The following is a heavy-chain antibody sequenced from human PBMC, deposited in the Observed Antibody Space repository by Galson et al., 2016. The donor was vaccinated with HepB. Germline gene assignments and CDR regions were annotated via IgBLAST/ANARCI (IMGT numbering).Heavy chain of an antibody. CDR1: GFTFSSYA. Sequence: SLRLSCAASGFTFSSYAMSWVRQAPGKGLEWVSGLSGSGSTYYADSVKGRFTISRDNSKRTLYLQMTSLRAEDTAVYYCAKSWGRYGFHYGMDFWGQGTTVTVSS. J-gene: IGHJ6*02. CDR2: LSGSGST. D-gene: IGHD3-16*01. V-gene: IGHV3-23*01. CDR3: AKSWGRYGFHYGMDF.